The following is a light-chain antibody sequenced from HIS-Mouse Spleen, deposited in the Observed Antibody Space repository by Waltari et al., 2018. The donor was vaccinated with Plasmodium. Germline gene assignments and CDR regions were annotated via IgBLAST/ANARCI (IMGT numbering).Light chain of an antibody. V-gene: IGKV3-20*01. Sequence: EIVLTQSPGTLSLSPGERATLSCRASQRVSSSYLAWYQQKPGQAPRLLIYGASSRATGIPDRFSGSGSGTDFTLIISRLEPEDFAVYYCQQYGSSPYTFGQGTKLEIK. CDR2: GAS. J-gene: IGKJ2*01. CDR1: QRVSSSY. CDR3: QQYGSSPYT.